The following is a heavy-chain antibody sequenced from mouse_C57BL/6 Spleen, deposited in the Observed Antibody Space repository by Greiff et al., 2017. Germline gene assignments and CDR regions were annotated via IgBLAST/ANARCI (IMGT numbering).Heavy chain of an antibody. Sequence: QVQLQQSGADLAKPGASVKLSCKASGYTFTSYWMHWVKQRPGKGLEWIGYINPSSGYTKYNQKLKDKATLTADKSSSTAYMQLSSLTYEDSAVYYCARSGYDYLMDYWGQGTSVTVSS. V-gene: IGHV1-7*01. CDR3: ARSGYDYLMDY. J-gene: IGHJ4*01. CDR2: INPSSGYT. CDR1: GYTFTSYW. D-gene: IGHD2-4*01.